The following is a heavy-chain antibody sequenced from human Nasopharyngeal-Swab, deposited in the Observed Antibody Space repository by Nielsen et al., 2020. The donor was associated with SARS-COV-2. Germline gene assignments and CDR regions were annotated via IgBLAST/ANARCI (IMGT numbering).Heavy chain of an antibody. D-gene: IGHD5-24*01. CDR2: ISYDGSNK. J-gene: IGHJ4*02. CDR1: GFTFSSYG. Sequence: GESLKISCAASGFTFSSYGMHWVRQAPGKGLEWVAVISYDGSNKYYADSVKGRSTISRDNSKNTLYLQMNSLRAEDTVVYYCARDRGDGYNLYYFDYWGQGTLVTVSS. V-gene: IGHV3-30*03. CDR3: ARDRGDGYNLYYFDY.